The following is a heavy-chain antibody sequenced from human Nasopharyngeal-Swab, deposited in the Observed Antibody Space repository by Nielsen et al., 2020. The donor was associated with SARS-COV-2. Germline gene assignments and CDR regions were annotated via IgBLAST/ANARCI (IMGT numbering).Heavy chain of an antibody. CDR2: ISFDVINQ. V-gene: IGHV3-30*03. J-gene: IGHJ4*02. D-gene: IGHD2/OR15-2a*01. CDR3: ARDILGNSGWKHFDS. CDR1: GSPFSAYA. Sequence: GGSLRLSCPPSGSPFSAYAMPWFRQPPGKGLEWVAYISFDVINQAYAESSRGRFTVTRDNSKNTLFLQMTSMIIEDTAVYYCARDILGNSGWKHFDSWGQGTMVTVSS.